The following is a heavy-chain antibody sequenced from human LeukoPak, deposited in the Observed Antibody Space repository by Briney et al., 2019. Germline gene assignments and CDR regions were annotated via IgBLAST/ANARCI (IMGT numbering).Heavy chain of an antibody. Sequence: GSLRLSCAASGFTFNSYPMNWVRQAPGKGLEWVSVISGGGGSTYYADSVKGRFTISRDNSKNTLFLQMNSLRAEDTAVYYCAKGGYCSSTSCYVGWFDPWGQGTLVTVSS. CDR1: GFTFNSYP. V-gene: IGHV3-23*01. D-gene: IGHD2-2*01. CDR3: AKGGYCSSTSCYVGWFDP. J-gene: IGHJ5*02. CDR2: ISGGGGST.